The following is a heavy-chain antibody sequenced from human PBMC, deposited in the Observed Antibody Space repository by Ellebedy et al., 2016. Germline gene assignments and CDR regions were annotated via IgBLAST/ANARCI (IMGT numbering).Heavy chain of an antibody. J-gene: IGHJ1*01. V-gene: IGHV1-69*13. Sequence: SVKVSXKASRGTFSSYAISWVRQAPGQGLEWMGGIIPIFGTANYAQKFQGRVTITADESTSTAYMELSSLRSEDTAVYYCARTYFCGGDCYPGYFQHWGQGTLVTVSS. CDR1: RGTFSSYA. CDR3: ARTYFCGGDCYPGYFQH. D-gene: IGHD2-21*02. CDR2: IIPIFGTA.